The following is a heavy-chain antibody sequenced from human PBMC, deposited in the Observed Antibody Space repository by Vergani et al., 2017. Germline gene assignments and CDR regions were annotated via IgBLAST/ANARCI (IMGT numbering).Heavy chain of an antibody. J-gene: IGHJ3*02. V-gene: IGHV4-4*02. CDR1: GGSISSSNW. Sequence: QVQLQESGPGLVKPSGTLSLTCAVSGGSISSSNWWSWVRQPPGKGLEWIGEIYHSGSTNYNPSLKSRFTISVAKSKNQFSLKLGSVTAADTAVYYCTRDTGYSSGWERVFDIWGQGTMVTVSS. CDR2: IYHSGST. D-gene: IGHD6-19*01. CDR3: TRDTGYSSGWERVFDI.